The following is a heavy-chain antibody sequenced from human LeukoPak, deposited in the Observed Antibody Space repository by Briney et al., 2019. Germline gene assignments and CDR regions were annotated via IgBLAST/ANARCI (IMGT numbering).Heavy chain of an antibody. CDR1: GGSVSSSNYY. V-gene: IGHV4-61*01. CDR2: IYYSGST. J-gene: IGHJ6*02. D-gene: IGHD1-7*01. Sequence: SETLSLTCTVSGGSVSSSNYYWSWIRQPPGKGLEWIGYIYYSGSTNYNPSLKSRITISVDTSKNQFSLKLSSVTAADTAVYYCASVAGTTRTYYYYGMDVWGQGTTVTVSS. CDR3: ASVAGTTRTYYYYGMDV.